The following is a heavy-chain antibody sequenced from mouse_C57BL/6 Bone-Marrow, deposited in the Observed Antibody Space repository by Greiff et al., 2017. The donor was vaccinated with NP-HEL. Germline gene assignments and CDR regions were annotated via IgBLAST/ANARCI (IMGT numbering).Heavy chain of an antibody. V-gene: IGHV1-82*01. CDR2: IYPGDGDT. D-gene: IGHD1-1*01. CDR3: ARLLLRYWYFDV. CDR1: GYAFSSSW. J-gene: IGHJ1*03. Sequence: VKLMESGPELVKPGASVKISCKASGYAFSSSWMNWVKQRPGKGLEWIGRIYPGDGDTNYNGKFKGKATLTADKSSSTAYMQLSSLTSEDSAVYFCARLLLRYWYFDVWGTGTTVTVSS.